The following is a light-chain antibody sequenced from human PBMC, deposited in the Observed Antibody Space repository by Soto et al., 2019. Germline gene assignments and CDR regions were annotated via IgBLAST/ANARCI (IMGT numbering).Light chain of an antibody. Sequence: DIQMTQSPSSLSASVGDRVTITCQARQGINKFLNWFQLKPGKAPKLLISGASTLETGVPARFSGTVPGTDFTFTISSLQREDVAIYYCQQYENLPLTFGGGTKVEIK. CDR1: QGINKF. CDR3: QQYENLPLT. J-gene: IGKJ4*01. CDR2: GAS. V-gene: IGKV1-33*01.